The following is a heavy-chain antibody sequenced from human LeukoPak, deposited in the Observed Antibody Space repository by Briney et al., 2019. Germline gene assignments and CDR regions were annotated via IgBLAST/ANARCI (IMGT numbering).Heavy chain of an antibody. D-gene: IGHD2-21*02. V-gene: IGHV3-11*04. Sequence: GGSLRLSCAASLCTFSHYYMSGIRQAPGKGLEGVAYISSSGRTIYYADSVRGRFTISIGNAKNSLYLQMNSHKASEKAGYYCSRYFDVVVTATQYYYYMDGWGKGTTVTVSS. CDR1: LCTFSHYY. CDR3: SRYFDVVVTATQYYYYMDG. CDR2: ISSSGRTI. J-gene: IGHJ6*03.